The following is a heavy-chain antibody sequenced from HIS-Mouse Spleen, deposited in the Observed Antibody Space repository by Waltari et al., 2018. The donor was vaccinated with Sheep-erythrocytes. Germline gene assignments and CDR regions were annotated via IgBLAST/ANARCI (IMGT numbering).Heavy chain of an antibody. V-gene: IGHV1-69*04. Sequence: QVPLVQSGAEVKKPGSSVKVSCKASGGTFSSYAISWVRQAPGQGLEWMGRIIPILGIANYAQKFQGRVTITADKSTSTAYMELSSLRSEDTAVYYCAQTGATTPHFDYWGQGTLVTVSS. CDR3: AQTGATTPHFDY. CDR1: GGTFSSYA. CDR2: IIPILGIA. D-gene: IGHD1-26*01. J-gene: IGHJ4*02.